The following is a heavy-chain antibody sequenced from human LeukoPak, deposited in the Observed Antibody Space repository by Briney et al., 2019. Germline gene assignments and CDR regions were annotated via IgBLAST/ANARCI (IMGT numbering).Heavy chain of an antibody. D-gene: IGHD6-19*01. Sequence: GGSLRLSCAASGFTFSSYGMHWVRQAPGKGLEWVAFIRYDGSNKYYADSVKGRFTISRDNSKNTLYLQMNSLRAEDTAVYYCATAVSVAGTLFDYWGQGTLVTVSS. V-gene: IGHV3-30*02. CDR2: IRYDGSNK. CDR3: ATAVSVAGTLFDY. CDR1: GFTFSSYG. J-gene: IGHJ4*02.